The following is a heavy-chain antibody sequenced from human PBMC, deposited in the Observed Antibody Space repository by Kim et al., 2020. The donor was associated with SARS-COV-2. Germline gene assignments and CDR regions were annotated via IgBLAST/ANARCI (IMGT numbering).Heavy chain of an antibody. D-gene: IGHD3-10*01. J-gene: IGHJ4*02. CDR3: AGGTYYYGSGSHPGY. Sequence: PSLQRRVTISVDTSKNQFSLKLSSVTAADTAVYYCAGGTYYYGSGSHPGYWGQGTLVTVSS. V-gene: IGHV4-39*07.